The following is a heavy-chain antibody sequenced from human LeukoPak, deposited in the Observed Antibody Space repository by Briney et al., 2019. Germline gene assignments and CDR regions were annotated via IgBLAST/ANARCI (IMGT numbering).Heavy chain of an antibody. Sequence: GGSLRLSCAASGFTFSSYRMSWVRQAPGKGLEWVANIKQDGSGKYYVDSVKGRFTISRDNAKSSLYLQMNSLRAEDTAVYYCARDPYWSSSSSVDYWGQGTLVTVSS. CDR1: GFTFSSYR. CDR3: ARDPYWSSSSSVDY. D-gene: IGHD6-6*01. V-gene: IGHV3-7*01. J-gene: IGHJ4*02. CDR2: IKQDGSGK.